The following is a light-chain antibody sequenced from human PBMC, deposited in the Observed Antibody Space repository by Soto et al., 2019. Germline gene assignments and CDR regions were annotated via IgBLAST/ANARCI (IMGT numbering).Light chain of an antibody. Sequence: DIVMTQSPDSLAVSLGERASINCKSSEGLFSSSNSKNFLGWYQQKPGQPPKLLIYWASIRDSGVPDRFSASGSEADFTLTINNLQAEDVAVYYCQQYYNAPITFGRGTRLEIK. V-gene: IGKV4-1*01. J-gene: IGKJ5*01. CDR3: QQYYNAPIT. CDR1: EGLFSSSNSKNF. CDR2: WAS.